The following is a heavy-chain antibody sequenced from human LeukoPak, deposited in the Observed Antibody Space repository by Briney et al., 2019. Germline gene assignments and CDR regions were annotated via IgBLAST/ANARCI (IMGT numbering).Heavy chain of an antibody. Sequence: GGSLRLSCAASGFTFSSYSMSWVRQAPGKGLEWVSSFSGSGGSTYYPDSVKGRFTISRDNSKNTLSLQMNSLRVEDTATYYCARDLAWGAFDYWGQGTLVTVSS. J-gene: IGHJ4*02. CDR2: FSGSGGST. CDR3: ARDLAWGAFDY. CDR1: GFTFSSYS. V-gene: IGHV3-23*01. D-gene: IGHD7-27*01.